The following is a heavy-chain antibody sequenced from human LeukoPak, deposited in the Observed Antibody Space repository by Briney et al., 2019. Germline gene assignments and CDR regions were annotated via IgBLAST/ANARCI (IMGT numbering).Heavy chain of an antibody. V-gene: IGHV3-23*01. CDR3: SPPRGDSSGYYYVY. CDR1: GLTFSSYV. J-gene: IGHJ4*02. Sequence: GGSLRLSCTASGLTFSSYVMSWVRQAPGKGLEWVSTISGSGGSTFYADSMRGRFTTSRDNSRSTLYLQMNSLRAEDTATYYCSPPRGDSSGYYYVYWGQGTLVTVSS. CDR2: ISGSGGST. D-gene: IGHD3-22*01.